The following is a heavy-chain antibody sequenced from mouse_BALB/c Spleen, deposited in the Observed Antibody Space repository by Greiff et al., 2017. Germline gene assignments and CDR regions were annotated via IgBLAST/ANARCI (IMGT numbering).Heavy chain of an antibody. D-gene: IGHD2-1*01. CDR1: GFTFSSYA. V-gene: IGHV5-6-5*01. CDR2: ISSGGST. Sequence: VMLVESGGGLVKPGGSLKLSCAASGFTFSSYAMSWVRQTPEKRLEWVASISSGGSTYYPDSVKGRFTISRDNARNILYLQMSSLRSEDTAMYYCARGYGNYAMDYWGQGTSVTVSS. CDR3: ARGYGNYAMDY. J-gene: IGHJ4*01.